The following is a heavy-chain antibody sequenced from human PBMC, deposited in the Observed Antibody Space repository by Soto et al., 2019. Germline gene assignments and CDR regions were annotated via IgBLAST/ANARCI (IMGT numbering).Heavy chain of an antibody. Sequence: SETLSLTCAVSGYSLSSGCYWGWIRQPPGKGPEWIASIYHGGTTFYNPSLKSRVTISVDTSKNHYSLKLKSVTAADTAVYYCARVHVMVVAGSTFDYWGPGTLVTVSS. V-gene: IGHV4-38-2*01. J-gene: IGHJ4*01. CDR1: GYSLSSGCY. D-gene: IGHD6-19*01. CDR3: ARVHVMVVAGSTFDY. CDR2: IYHGGTT.